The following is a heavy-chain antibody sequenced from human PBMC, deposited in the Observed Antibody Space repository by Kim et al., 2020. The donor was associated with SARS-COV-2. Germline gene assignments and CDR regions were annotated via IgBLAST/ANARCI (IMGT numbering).Heavy chain of an antibody. V-gene: IGHV4-39*01. CDR3: ARGSRDADAFDI. J-gene: IGHJ3*02. CDR1: GGSISSSSYY. Sequence: SETLSLTCTVSGGSISSSSYYWGWIRQPPGKGLEWIGSIYYSGSTYYNPSLKSRVTISVDTSKNQFSLKLSSVTAADTAVYYCARGSRDADAFDIWGQGTMVTVSS. CDR2: IYYSGST.